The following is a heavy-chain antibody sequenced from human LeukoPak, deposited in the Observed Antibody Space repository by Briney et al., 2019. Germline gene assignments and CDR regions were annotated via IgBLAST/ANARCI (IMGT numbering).Heavy chain of an antibody. Sequence: PSETLSLTCTVSSGSITNDYWTWIRQPPGKGLEWIGYIFYSGSTNYNPSLRSRVTISVDTSKNQFSLKVSSVTAADTAVYYCARRGWNGTPDDAFDIWGQGTMVTVSS. CDR2: IFYSGST. J-gene: IGHJ3*02. CDR1: SGSITNDY. D-gene: IGHD1-1*01. CDR3: ARRGWNGTPDDAFDI. V-gene: IGHV4-59*01.